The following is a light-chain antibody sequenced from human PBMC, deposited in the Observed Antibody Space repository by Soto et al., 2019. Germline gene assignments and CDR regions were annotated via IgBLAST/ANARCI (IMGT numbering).Light chain of an antibody. CDR3: SSYAGNNKLV. V-gene: IGLV2-8*01. J-gene: IGLJ2*01. CDR1: SSDIGGFNY. CDR2: QVS. Sequence: QSALTQPPSASGSPGQSVTISCTGTSSDIGGFNYVSWYQQHPGKAPKLMIYQVSKRPSGVPDRFSGSKSGNTASLTVSGLQADDEADYHCSSYAGNNKLVFGGGTKLTVL.